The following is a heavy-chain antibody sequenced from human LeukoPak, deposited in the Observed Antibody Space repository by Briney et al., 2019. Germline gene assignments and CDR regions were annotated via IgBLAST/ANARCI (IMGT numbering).Heavy chain of an antibody. Sequence: SVKVSCKASGGTFSSYAISWVRQAPGQGLEWMGGIIPIFGTANYAQKFQGGVTITADESTSTAYMELSSLRSEDTAVYYCASAVDTAHSRTKYYFDYWGQGTLVTVSS. CDR1: GGTFSSYA. J-gene: IGHJ4*02. V-gene: IGHV1-69*13. CDR2: IIPIFGTA. D-gene: IGHD5-18*01. CDR3: ASAVDTAHSRTKYYFDY.